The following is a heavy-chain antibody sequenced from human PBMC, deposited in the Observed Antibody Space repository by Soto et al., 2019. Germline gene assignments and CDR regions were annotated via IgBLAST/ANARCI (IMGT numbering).Heavy chain of an antibody. CDR3: ASGAGIVVVPASMSYYYYGMDV. Sequence: QVQLVQSGAEVKKPGSSVKVSCKASGGTFSSYAISWVRQAPGQGLEWMGGIIPIFGTANYAPKCQGRVTITADESTSTAYTELSSRRSEDTAVYYCASGAGIVVVPASMSYYYYGMDVWGQGTTVTVSS. J-gene: IGHJ6*02. V-gene: IGHV1-69*01. CDR1: GGTFSSYA. D-gene: IGHD2-2*01. CDR2: IIPIFGTA.